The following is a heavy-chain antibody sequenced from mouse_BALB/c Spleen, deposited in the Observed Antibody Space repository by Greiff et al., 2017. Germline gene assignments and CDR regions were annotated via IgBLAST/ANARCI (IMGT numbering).Heavy chain of an antibody. V-gene: IGHV5-4*02. CDR1: GFTFSDYY. CDR2: ISDGGSYT. Sequence: EVQVVESGGGLVKPGGSLKLSCAASGFTFSDYYMYWVRQTPEKRLEWVATISDGGSYTYYPDSVKGRFTISRDNAKNNLYLQMSSLKSEDTAMYYCARDLVDYWGQGTTLTVSS. CDR3: ARDLVDY. J-gene: IGHJ2*01.